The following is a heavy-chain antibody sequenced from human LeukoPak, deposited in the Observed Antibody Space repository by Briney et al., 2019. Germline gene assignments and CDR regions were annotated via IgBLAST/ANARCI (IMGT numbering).Heavy chain of an antibody. D-gene: IGHD2-15*01. Sequence: GRSLRLSCAASGFTFSSYAMHWVRQAPGKGLEYVSAITSDGGSTYYANSVKGRFTISRDNSKNTLYLQMGSLRAEDMAVYYCARDDGDIVVVVRHAFDIWGQGTMVTVSS. CDR1: GFTFSSYA. CDR3: ARDDGDIVVVVRHAFDI. J-gene: IGHJ3*02. V-gene: IGHV3-64*01. CDR2: ITSDGGST.